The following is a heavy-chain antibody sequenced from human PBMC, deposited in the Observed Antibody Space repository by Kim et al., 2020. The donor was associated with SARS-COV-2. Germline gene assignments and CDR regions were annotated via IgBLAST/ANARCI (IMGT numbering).Heavy chain of an antibody. Sequence: GGSLRLSCAASGFTFSSSAMHWVRQAPGKGLEWVAIISYDGSSKYYADSVKGRFTISRDNSKNTLYLQMNSLRGEDTAVYYCAREERFGESHFYYYGMDVWGQGTTVTVSS. CDR1: GFTFSSSA. V-gene: IGHV3-30*04. D-gene: IGHD3-10*01. CDR2: ISYDGSSK. CDR3: AREERFGESHFYYYGMDV. J-gene: IGHJ6*02.